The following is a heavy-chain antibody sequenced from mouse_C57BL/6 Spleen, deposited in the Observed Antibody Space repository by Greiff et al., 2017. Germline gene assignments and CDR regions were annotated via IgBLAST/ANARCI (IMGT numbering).Heavy chain of an antibody. D-gene: IGHD1-1*01. CDR3: THYGSSYGRAWFAY. V-gene: IGHV14-4*01. CDR1: GFNIKDAY. CDR2: IDPENGDT. Sequence: VQLQQSGAELVRPGASVKLSCTASGFNIKDAYMHWVKQRPEQGLEWIGWIDPENGDTEYASKFQGKATITADTSSNTAYLQLSSLTSEDTAVYYCTHYGSSYGRAWFAYWGQGTLVTVSA. J-gene: IGHJ3*01.